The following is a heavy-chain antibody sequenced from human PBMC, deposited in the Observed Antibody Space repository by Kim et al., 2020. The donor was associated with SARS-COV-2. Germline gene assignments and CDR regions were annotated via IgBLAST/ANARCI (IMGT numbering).Heavy chain of an antibody. CDR3: SGYCSGGSCYESGYWDNYYYYYGMDV. Sequence: SVKVSCKASGGTFSSYAISWVRQAPGQGLEWMGGIIPIFGTANYAQKFQGRVTITADESTSTAYMELSSLRSEDTAVYYCSGYCSGGSCYESGYWDNYYYYYGMDVWGQGTTVTVSS. V-gene: IGHV1-69*13. CDR2: IIPIFGTA. CDR1: GGTFSSYA. J-gene: IGHJ6*02. D-gene: IGHD2-15*01.